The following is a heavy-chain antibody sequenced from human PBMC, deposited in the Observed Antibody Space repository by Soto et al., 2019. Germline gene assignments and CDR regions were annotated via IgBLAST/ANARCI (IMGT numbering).Heavy chain of an antibody. J-gene: IGHJ4*02. D-gene: IGHD5-18*01. CDR3: AKGLSYSVIDY. Sequence: QVQLVESGGGVVQPGRSLRLSCAASGFTFSTYGMHWVRQAPGKGLEWVAVISYDGSNKYYADSVKGRFTISRDNSKNALYLQMSSLRAEDMAVYYCAKGLSYSVIDYWGQGPLVTVSS. CDR1: GFTFSTYG. CDR2: ISYDGSNK. V-gene: IGHV3-30*18.